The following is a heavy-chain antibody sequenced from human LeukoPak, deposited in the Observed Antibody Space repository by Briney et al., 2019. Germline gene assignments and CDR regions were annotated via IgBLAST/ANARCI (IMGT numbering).Heavy chain of an antibody. CDR3: AKGRYTPDP. J-gene: IGHJ5*02. CDR2: ISYDGSKK. D-gene: IGHD5-18*01. V-gene: IGHV3-30*18. Sequence: GRSLRLSCAASGFTFSSYDMHWVRQAPGKGLEWVAVISYDGSKKYYADSVKGRFTISRDNSKNTLYLQMNSLTAEDTAVYYCAKGRYTPDPWGQGTLVTVSS. CDR1: GFTFSSYD.